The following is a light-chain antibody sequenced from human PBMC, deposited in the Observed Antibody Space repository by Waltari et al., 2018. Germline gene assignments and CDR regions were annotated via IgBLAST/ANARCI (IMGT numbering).Light chain of an antibody. J-gene: IGKJ1*01. CDR3: QQYYSSPPT. CDR1: QSVLYSSNNKNY. CDR2: WAS. Sequence: NCKSTQSVLYSSNNKNYLTWYQQKPGQPPKLLIYWASTRESGVPDRFSGSGSGTDFTLTISSLQAEDVAVYYCQQYYSSPPTFGQGTKVEIK. V-gene: IGKV4-1*01.